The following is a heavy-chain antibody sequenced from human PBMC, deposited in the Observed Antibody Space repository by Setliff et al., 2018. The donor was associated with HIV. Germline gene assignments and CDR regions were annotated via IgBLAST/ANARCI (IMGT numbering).Heavy chain of an antibody. D-gene: IGHD2-21*01. J-gene: IGHJ4*02. CDR3: ARLKRDGTYFFDF. Sequence: SETLSLTCTVYGGSISSSNFYWVWIRQSPGKGLEWIGSIYYTGTTNYNPSLKSRVTISVETSKVQFSLKLNSVTVVDTAVHFCARLKRDGTYFFDFWGQGTLVTVSS. CDR1: GGSISSSNFY. CDR2: IYYTGTT. V-gene: IGHV4-39*01.